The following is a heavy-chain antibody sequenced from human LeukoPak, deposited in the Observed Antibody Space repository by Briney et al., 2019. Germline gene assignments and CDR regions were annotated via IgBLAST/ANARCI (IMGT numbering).Heavy chain of an antibody. Sequence: PGGSLRLSCAASGFTFSSYSMHWVRQAPGKGLEWVAVIWYDGSNKYYADSVKGRFTISRDNSKNTLYLQMNSLRAEDTAVYYCAKELRAAHFDYWGQGTLVTVSS. CDR2: IWYDGSNK. CDR3: AKELRAAHFDY. V-gene: IGHV3-33*06. CDR1: GFTFSSYS. D-gene: IGHD5-12*01. J-gene: IGHJ4*02.